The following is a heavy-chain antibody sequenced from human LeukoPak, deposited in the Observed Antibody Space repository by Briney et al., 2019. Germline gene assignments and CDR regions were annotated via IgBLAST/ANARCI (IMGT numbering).Heavy chain of an antibody. D-gene: IGHD2-15*01. CDR3: ARGVGYCSGGRCPFDY. J-gene: IGHJ4*01. CDR1: EISFRDYY. V-gene: IGHV4-38-2*01. CDR2: IYHSGST. Sequence: GSLRLSCVASEISFRDYYMSWIRQAPGKGLEWIGSIYHSGSTYYNPSLESRVTISVDTSKNQFSLKVISVTAADTAVYYCARGVGYCSGGRCPFDYWGRGTQVTVSS.